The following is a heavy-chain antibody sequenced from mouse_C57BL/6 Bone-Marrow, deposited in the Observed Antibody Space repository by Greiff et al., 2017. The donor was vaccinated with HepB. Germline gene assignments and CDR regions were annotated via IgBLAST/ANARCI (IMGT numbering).Heavy chain of an antibody. Sequence: EVKLVESGAELVRPGASVKLSCTASGFNIKDDYMHWVKQRPEQGLEWIGWIDPENGDTEYASKFQGKATITADTSSNTAYLQLSSLTSEDTAVYYCTTLLRSWFAYWGQGTLVTVSA. CDR2: IDPENGDT. CDR3: TTLLRSWFAY. D-gene: IGHD1-1*01. J-gene: IGHJ3*01. CDR1: GFNIKDDY. V-gene: IGHV14-4*01.